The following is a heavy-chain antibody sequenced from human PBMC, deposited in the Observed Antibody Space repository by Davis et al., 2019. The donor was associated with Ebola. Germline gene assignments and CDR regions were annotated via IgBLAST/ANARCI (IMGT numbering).Heavy chain of an antibody. CDR3: ARGTPVRLFDY. Sequence: SETLSLTCTVSGGSISSYYWSWIRQPPGKGLEWIGETTHSGATYYNPSLKSRVTISVDTSDNHFSLNLGSVTAADTGIYYCARGTPVRLFDYWGQGSLVTVSS. V-gene: IGHV4-34*01. CDR2: TTHSGAT. CDR1: GGSISSYY. J-gene: IGHJ4*01. D-gene: IGHD2-15*01.